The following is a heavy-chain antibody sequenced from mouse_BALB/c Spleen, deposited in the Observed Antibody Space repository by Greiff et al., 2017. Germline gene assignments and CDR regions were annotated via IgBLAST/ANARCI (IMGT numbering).Heavy chain of an antibody. J-gene: IGHJ3*01. CDR1: GFTFSSYG. CDR3: ARQDWFAY. CDR2: ISSGGSYT. V-gene: IGHV5-6*01. Sequence: EVHLVESGGDLVKPGGSLKLSCAASGFTFSSYGMSWVRQTPDKRLEWVATISSGGSYTYYPDSVKGRFTISRDNAKNTLYLQMSSLKSEDTAMYYCARQDWFAYWGQGTLVTVSA.